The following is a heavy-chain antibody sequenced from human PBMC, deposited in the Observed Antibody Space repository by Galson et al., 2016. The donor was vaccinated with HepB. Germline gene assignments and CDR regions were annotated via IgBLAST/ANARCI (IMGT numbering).Heavy chain of an antibody. J-gene: IGHJ4*02. Sequence: SVKVSCKASGGTFSEYEFSWVRQAPGQGLEWMGGLIPIFRSANYAQEFQGRVTITADESTRTVYMELSSLRSEDTAVYYCARRGGGGGYDYVDWGLDYWGQGTLVTVSS. D-gene: IGHD5-12*01. CDR1: GGTFSEYE. V-gene: IGHV1-69*13. CDR2: LIPIFRSA. CDR3: ARRGGGGGYDYVDWGLDY.